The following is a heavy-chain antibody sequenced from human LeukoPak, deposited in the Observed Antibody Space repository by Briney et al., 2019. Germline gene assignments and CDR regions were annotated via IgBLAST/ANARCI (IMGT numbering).Heavy chain of an antibody. J-gene: IGHJ4*02. CDR2: ISYDGSNK. D-gene: IGHD5-12*01. Sequence: PGGSLRLSCAASGFTFSSHAMHWVRQAPGKGLEWVAVISYDGSNKYYADSVKGRFTISRDNSKNTLYLQMNSLRAEDTAVYYCARGSGYDPTDYWGQGTLVTVSS. V-gene: IGHV3-30-3*01. CDR3: ARGSGYDPTDY. CDR1: GFTFSSHA.